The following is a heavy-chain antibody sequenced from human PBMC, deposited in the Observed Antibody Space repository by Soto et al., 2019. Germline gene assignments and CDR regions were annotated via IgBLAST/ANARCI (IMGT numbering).Heavy chain of an antibody. CDR3: AKGGSAALIAPSGRDNWFDP. Sequence: PRLSCAASGFAFDDYVMHWVRQPPGRGLEWVSGITWNGGTIRYVDSVKGRFTISRDNAENSLYLQMNSLRPEDTAVYYCAKGGSAALIAPSGRDNWFDPWGQGTQVTVSS. D-gene: IGHD6-13*01. CDR2: ITWNGGTI. CDR1: GFAFDDYV. J-gene: IGHJ5*02. V-gene: IGHV3-9*01.